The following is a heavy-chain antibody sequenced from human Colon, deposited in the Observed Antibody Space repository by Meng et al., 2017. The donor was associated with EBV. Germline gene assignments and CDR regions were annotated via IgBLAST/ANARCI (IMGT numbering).Heavy chain of an antibody. CDR1: GGSVSSGGYY. V-gene: IGHV4-31*03. J-gene: IGHJ4*02. CDR2: IYYSGST. Sequence: QGQLKDAGPGLGKPSQTLSLTCTVSGGSVSSGGYYWTWIRQHPGKGLEWFGHIYYSGSTFYNPSLKRRVIISIDTSKNQFSLNLRSVTAADTAVYYCARVSSGWDYFDYWGQGTLVTVSS. CDR3: ARVSSGWDYFDY. D-gene: IGHD6-19*01.